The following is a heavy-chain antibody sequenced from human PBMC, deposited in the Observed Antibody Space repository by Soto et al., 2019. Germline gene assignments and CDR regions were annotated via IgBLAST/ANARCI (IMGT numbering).Heavy chain of an antibody. V-gene: IGHV3-21*01. CDR2: ISSSSSYI. CDR3: AYSSGWYFDY. CDR1: GFTFSSYS. J-gene: IGHJ4*02. Sequence: EVQLVESGGGLVKPGGSLRLSCAASGFTFSSYSMNWVRQAPGKGLEWVSSISSSSSYIYYADSVKGRCTISRDNAKNSLYLQMNSLRAEDTAVYYCAYSSGWYFDYWGQGTLVTVSS. D-gene: IGHD6-19*01.